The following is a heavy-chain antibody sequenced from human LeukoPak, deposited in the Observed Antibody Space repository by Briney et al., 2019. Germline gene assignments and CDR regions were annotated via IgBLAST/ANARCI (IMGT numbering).Heavy chain of an antibody. Sequence: PSETLSLTCTVSGGSISSGGYYWSWIRQHPGKGLEWIGYIYYSGSTNYNPSLKSRVTISVDKSKNQFSLKLSSVTAADTAVYYCASIKVGATNWGQGTLVTVSS. CDR2: IYYSGST. D-gene: IGHD1-26*01. CDR1: GGSISSGGYY. J-gene: IGHJ4*02. CDR3: ASIKVGATN. V-gene: IGHV4-31*03.